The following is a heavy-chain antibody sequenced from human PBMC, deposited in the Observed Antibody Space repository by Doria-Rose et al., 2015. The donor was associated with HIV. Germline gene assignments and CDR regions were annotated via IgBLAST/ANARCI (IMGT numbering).Heavy chain of an antibody. J-gene: IGHJ3*02. D-gene: IGHD3-22*01. CDR3: ARDRADYYDSSGSDAFDI. Sequence: YGMHWVRQAPGKGLEWVAVIWYDGSNKYYADSVKGRFTISRDNSKNTLYLQMNSLRAEDTAVYYCARDRADYYDSSGSDAFDIWGQGTMVTVSS. V-gene: IGHV3-33*01. CDR1: YG. CDR2: IWYDGSNK.